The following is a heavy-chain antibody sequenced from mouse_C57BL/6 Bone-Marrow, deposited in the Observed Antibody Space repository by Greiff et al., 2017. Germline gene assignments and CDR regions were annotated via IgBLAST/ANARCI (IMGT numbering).Heavy chain of an antibody. J-gene: IGHJ2*01. CDR1: GFNIKDYY. CDR2: IDPEDGDT. V-gene: IGHV14-1*01. CDR3: TTDYGSPYYFDY. Sequence: VQLQQSGAELVRPGASVKLSCTASGFNIKDYYMHWVKQRPEQGLEWIGRIDPEDGDTEYAPKFQGKATMTADTSSNTAYLQLSSLTSEDTAVYYCTTDYGSPYYFDYWVQGTTLTVSS. D-gene: IGHD1-1*01.